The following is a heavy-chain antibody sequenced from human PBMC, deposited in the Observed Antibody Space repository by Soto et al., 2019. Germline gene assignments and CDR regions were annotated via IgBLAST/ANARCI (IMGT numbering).Heavy chain of an antibody. Sequence: LSLTCTVSGGSISNYYWSWIRQPAGKGVEWIGRIYTSGSTNYNPSLKSRVTMSVDTSKNQFSLKLRSVTAAETAVYYCARDGIAVRNYYGLDVWGQGTTVTVSS. CDR3: ARDGIAVRNYYGLDV. J-gene: IGHJ6*02. CDR1: GGSISNYY. D-gene: IGHD6-6*01. V-gene: IGHV4-4*07. CDR2: IYTSGST.